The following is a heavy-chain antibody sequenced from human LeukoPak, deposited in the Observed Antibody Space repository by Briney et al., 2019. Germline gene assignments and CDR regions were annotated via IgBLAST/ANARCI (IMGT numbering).Heavy chain of an antibody. CDR3: ARSSTSSLGRAYDI. D-gene: IGHD2/OR15-2a*01. J-gene: IGHJ3*02. CDR1: GGSISNYF. V-gene: IGHV4-4*07. Sequence: SETLSLTCNISGGSISNYFWTWIRQPAGKGLEWIGRIYTSVTTNYNPSLKSRVTMSLDTSTSQFSLKMNSVTAADTALYFCARSSTSSLGRAYDIWGRGTMVTVSS. CDR2: IYTSVTT.